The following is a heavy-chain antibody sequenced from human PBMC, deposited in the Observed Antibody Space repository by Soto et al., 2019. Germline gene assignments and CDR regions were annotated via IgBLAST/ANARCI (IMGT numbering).Heavy chain of an antibody. Sequence: SETLSLTCAVYGGSFSGYYWSWIRQPPGKGLEWIGEINHSGSTNYNPSLKSRVTISVDTSKNQFSLKLSSVTAADTAVYYCARGKMIAAAGHPLPYFDVWGKGTTVTVSS. J-gene: IGHJ6*04. CDR3: ARGKMIAAAGHPLPYFDV. CDR1: GGSFSGYY. V-gene: IGHV4-34*01. CDR2: INHSGST. D-gene: IGHD6-13*01.